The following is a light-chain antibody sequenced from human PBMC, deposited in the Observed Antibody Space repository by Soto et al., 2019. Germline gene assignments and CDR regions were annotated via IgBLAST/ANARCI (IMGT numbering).Light chain of an antibody. V-gene: IGKV3-20*01. CDR1: QSVSSSY. CDR2: GAS. CDR3: QQYGSSPWA. Sequence: EIVLTQSPGTLSLSPGERATLSCRASQSVSSSYLAWYQQKPGQAPRLLIYGASSRATGIPDRFSGGGSGTDFTLTISRLGPEDFAVYYCQQYGSSPWAFGQGTRLEIK. J-gene: IGKJ2*01.